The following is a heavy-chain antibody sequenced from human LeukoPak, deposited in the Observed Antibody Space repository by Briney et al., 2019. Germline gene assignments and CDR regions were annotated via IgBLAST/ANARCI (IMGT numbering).Heavy chain of an antibody. CDR2: ISGDGRST. CDR3: AAFYYDPAY. D-gene: IGHD3-22*01. Sequence: PGGSLRLSCAASGFTFRTYWMHWVRQAPGEGLIWVSRISGDGRSTSYADSVKGRFTISRDNAKNTLYLQMHSLRAEDTAVYYCAAFYYDPAYWGQETLVTVSS. V-gene: IGHV3-74*01. J-gene: IGHJ4*02. CDR1: GFTFRTYW.